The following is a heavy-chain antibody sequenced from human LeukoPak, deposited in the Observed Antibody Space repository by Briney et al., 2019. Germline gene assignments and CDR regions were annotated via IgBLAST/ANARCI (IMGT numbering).Heavy chain of an antibody. CDR3: ARDRVSSGWYAFDI. V-gene: IGHV3-30-3*01. D-gene: IGHD6-19*01. Sequence: AGGSLRLSCAASGFTFSSYAMHWVRQAPGKGLEWVAVISYDGSNKYYADSVKGRFTVSRDNAKNSLYLQMNSLRAEDTAVYYCARDRVSSGWYAFDIWGQGTMVTVSS. J-gene: IGHJ3*02. CDR2: ISYDGSNK. CDR1: GFTFSSYA.